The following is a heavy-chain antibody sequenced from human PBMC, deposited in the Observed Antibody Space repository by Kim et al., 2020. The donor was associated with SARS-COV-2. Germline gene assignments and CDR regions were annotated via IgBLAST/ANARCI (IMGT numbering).Heavy chain of an antibody. D-gene: IGHD1-26*01. Sequence: ASVKVSCMASGYTFTSNYIHWVREAPGQGLEWMGRINPSDSSTVYAQKFQGRVTMTRDTSTSTVYMELSSLRSEDTAVYYCATGGGIVIGRPPFEYWGQGTLVTVSS. V-gene: IGHV1-46*01. CDR1: GYTFTSNY. CDR2: INPSDSST. CDR3: ATGGGIVIGRPPFEY. J-gene: IGHJ4*02.